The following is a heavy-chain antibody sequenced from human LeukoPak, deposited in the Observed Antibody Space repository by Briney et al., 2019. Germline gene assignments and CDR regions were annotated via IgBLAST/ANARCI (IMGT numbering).Heavy chain of an antibody. J-gene: IGHJ4*02. CDR2: FDPEDGET. Sequence: ASVKVSCKVSGYTLTELSMHWVRQAPGKGLEWMGGFDPEDGETIYAQKFQGRVTMTEDTSTDTAYMELSSLRSEDTAVYYCATARLRYFDWLFLFDYWGQGTLVTVSS. V-gene: IGHV1-24*01. D-gene: IGHD3-9*01. CDR3: ATARLRYFDWLFLFDY. CDR1: GYTLTELS.